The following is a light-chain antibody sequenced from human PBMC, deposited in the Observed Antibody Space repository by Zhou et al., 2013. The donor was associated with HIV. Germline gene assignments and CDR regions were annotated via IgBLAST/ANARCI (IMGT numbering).Light chain of an antibody. Sequence: QSALTQPASVSGSPGQSITISCTGTTSDIGAYSFVSWYQQHPGQAPKLIISDVSNRPLGVSDRFSGSKSGNTASLTISGLQAEDEADYYCSSYTSSSTPYVFGTGTKVTV. J-gene: IGLJ1*01. CDR3: SSYTSSSTPYV. CDR2: DVS. CDR1: TSDIGAYSF. V-gene: IGLV2-14*03.